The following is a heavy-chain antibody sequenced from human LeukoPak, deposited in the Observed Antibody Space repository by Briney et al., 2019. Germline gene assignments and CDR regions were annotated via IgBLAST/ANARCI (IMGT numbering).Heavy chain of an antibody. CDR2: MSPNSGNT. J-gene: IGHJ3*02. Sequence: GASVKVSCKASGYTFTSYDINWVRQATGQGLEWMGWMSPNSGNTAYAQRFQGRVTMTRNTSIRTAYMELSSLRSEDTAVYYCARGSDAFDIWGQGTMVTVSS. CDR1: GYTFTSYD. CDR3: ARGSDAFDI. V-gene: IGHV1-8*01.